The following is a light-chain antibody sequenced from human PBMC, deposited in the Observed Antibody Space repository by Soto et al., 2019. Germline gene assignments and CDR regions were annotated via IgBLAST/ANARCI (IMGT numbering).Light chain of an antibody. CDR1: QSVSSN. V-gene: IGKV1-9*01. CDR2: AAS. CDR3: QQLYRYPIT. J-gene: IGKJ5*01. Sequence: TQSPATLSVSPGERATLSCRASQSVSSNLAWYQQKPGKVPKRLISAASSLQSGVPSRFSGSGSGTEFTLTISSLQPEDFATYYCQQLYRYPITFGQGTRLEIK.